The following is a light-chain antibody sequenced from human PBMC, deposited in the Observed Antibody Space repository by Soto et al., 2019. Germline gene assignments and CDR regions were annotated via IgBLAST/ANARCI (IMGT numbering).Light chain of an antibody. Sequence: QSALTQPASVSGSHGQSITISCTGTSSDVGGYKYVSWYQQHPGKVPKLMIYEVSNRPSGVSNRFSGSKSGNTASLTISGLQAEDEADYYCSSFTGGTTLVVFGGGTKLTVL. CDR2: EVS. J-gene: IGLJ2*01. V-gene: IGLV2-14*01. CDR3: SSFTGGTTLVV. CDR1: SSDVGGYKY.